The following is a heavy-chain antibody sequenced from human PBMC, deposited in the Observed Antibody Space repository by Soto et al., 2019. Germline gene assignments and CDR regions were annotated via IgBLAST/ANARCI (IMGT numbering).Heavy chain of an antibody. CDR2: IIPLFGSA. CDR3: ARETGTLYFYYYGMDV. Sequence: QVQLVQSGAEVKRPGSSVRASCKASGGTFKTYAITWVRQAPGRGLEWMGGIIPLFGSANYSQNFQGRVTITADESTNTAYMELTSLRSEDTAVYYCARETGTLYFYYYGMDVWGQGTTVTVSS. V-gene: IGHV1-69*12. CDR1: GGTFKTYA. J-gene: IGHJ6*02. D-gene: IGHD1-1*01.